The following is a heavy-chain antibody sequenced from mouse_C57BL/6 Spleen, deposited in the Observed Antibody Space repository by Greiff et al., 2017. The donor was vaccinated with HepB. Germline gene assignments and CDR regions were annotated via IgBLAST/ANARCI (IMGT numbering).Heavy chain of an antibody. CDR1: GYTFTEYT. Sequence: QVQLKESGAELVKPGASVKLSCKASGYTFTEYTIHWVKQRSGQGLEWIGWFYPGSGSIKYNEKFKDKATLTADKSSSTVYMELSRLTSEDSAVYFCARHEAPYDYDVGTWFAYWGQGTLVTVSA. CDR3: ARHEAPYDYDVGTWFAY. J-gene: IGHJ3*01. CDR2: FYPGSGSI. D-gene: IGHD2-4*01. V-gene: IGHV1-62-2*01.